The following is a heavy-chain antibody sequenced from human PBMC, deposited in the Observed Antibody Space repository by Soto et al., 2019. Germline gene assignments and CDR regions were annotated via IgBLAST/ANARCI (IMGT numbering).Heavy chain of an antibody. V-gene: IGHV3-49*04. D-gene: IGHD1-26*01. CDR3: TRGPGNYYYYYMDV. CDR1: GFTFGDYA. J-gene: IGHJ6*03. CDR2: IRSKAYGGTT. Sequence: GGSLRLSCTASGFTFGDYAMSWVRQAPGKGLEWVGFIRSKAYGGTTEYAASVKGRFTISRDDSKSIAYLQMNSLKTEDTALYYCTRGPGNYYYYYMDVWGKGTTVTVSS.